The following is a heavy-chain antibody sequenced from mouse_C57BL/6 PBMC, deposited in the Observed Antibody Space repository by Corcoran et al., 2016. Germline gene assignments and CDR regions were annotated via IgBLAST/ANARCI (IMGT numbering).Heavy chain of an antibody. CDR2: INPNNGGT. J-gene: IGHJ2*01. D-gene: IGHD1-1*01. V-gene: IGHV1-26*01. CDR3: ARTRNGSSPLDY. CDR1: GYTFTDYY. Sequence: EVQLQQSGPELVKPGASVKISCKASGYTFTDYYMNWVKQSHGKSLEWIGDINPNNGGTSYNQKFKGKATLTVDKSSSTAYMELRSLTSEDSAVYYGARTRNGSSPLDYWGQGTTLTVSS.